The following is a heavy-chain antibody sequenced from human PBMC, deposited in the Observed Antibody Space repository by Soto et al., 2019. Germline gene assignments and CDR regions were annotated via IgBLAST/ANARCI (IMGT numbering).Heavy chain of an antibody. J-gene: IGHJ3*02. CDR1: GGSISSGGYY. V-gene: IGHV4-31*02. D-gene: IGHD4-17*01. CDR3: ARADYGDSPGAFDI. Sequence: LCGGSISSGGYYWSWIRQHPGKGLEWIGYIYYSGSTYYNPSLKSRVTISVDTSKNQFSLKLSSVTAADTAVYYCARADYGDSPGAFDIWGQGTMVTVS. CDR2: IYYSGST.